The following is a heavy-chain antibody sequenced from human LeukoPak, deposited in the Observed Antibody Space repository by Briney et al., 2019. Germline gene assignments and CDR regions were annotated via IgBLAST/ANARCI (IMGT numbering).Heavy chain of an antibody. Sequence: SETLSLTCAVYGESFSGYYWSWTRQPPGKGLEWIGDIFHSGSTNYNPSLKSRVTISVDTSKNQFSLKVSSVTAADTSVYYCARHRGYCSSTSCYPARNWFDPWGQGTLVTVSS. CDR1: GESFSGYY. J-gene: IGHJ5*02. V-gene: IGHV4-34*12. CDR2: IFHSGST. D-gene: IGHD2-2*01. CDR3: ARHRGYCSSTSCYPARNWFDP.